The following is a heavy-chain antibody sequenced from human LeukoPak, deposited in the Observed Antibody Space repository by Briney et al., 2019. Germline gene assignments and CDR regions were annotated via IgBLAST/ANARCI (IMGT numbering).Heavy chain of an antibody. J-gene: IGHJ4*02. CDR3: ARGGYSGYDLDQ. D-gene: IGHD5-12*01. CDR1: GVSFSGYY. CDR2: IYYSGST. Sequence: KPSETLSLTCAVYGVSFSGYYWTWIRQPPGKGLEGIGYIYYSGSTNYNPSLKSRVTISVDMSNSQFSLRLSSMTAADTAVYYCARGGYSGYDLDQWGQGTLVTVSS. V-gene: IGHV4-59*01.